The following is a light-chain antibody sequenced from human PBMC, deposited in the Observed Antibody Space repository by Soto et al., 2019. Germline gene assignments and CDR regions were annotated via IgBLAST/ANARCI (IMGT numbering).Light chain of an antibody. V-gene: IGLV2-23*02. Sequence: QSALTQPASVSGSPGQSITISCTGTSSDVGSYNLVSWYQQHPGKAPKLMIYEVSKRPSGVSNRFSGSKSGNTASLTISGLQAEDEADYYCCSYAGSSTFGNYVFGTGTKATVL. CDR1: SSDVGSYNL. CDR2: EVS. CDR3: CSYAGSSTFGNYV. J-gene: IGLJ1*01.